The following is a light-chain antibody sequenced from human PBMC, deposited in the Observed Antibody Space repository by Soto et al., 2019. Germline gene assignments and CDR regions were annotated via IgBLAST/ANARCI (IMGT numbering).Light chain of an antibody. J-gene: IGKJ3*01. CDR1: QSFSSSY. CDR3: QQYGSSPKS. Sequence: DIVLTQCQRTLCLSPRERATLSCRAIQSFSSSYLPCYHQKPGQAPRLLIYGASSSATGIPDRFSGSGSGTDFTLTISRMEPEDFAVSYCQQYGSSPKSFGPRTKVDLK. V-gene: IGKV3-20*01. CDR2: GAS.